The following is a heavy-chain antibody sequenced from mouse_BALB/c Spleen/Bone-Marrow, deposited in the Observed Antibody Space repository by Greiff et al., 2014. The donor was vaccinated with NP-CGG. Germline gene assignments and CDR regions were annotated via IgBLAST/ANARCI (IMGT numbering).Heavy chain of an antibody. Sequence: EVQLQQSGAELVKPGASVKLSCTASGFNVKDTYIHWVKQRPEQGLEWIGRIDPANGNTEYDPKFQGKATITADTSSNSAYLQLSSLASEDTDVYYCASYVYGYYFDYWGQGTTLTVSS. V-gene: IGHV14-3*02. D-gene: IGHD2-2*01. CDR3: ASYVYGYYFDY. CDR1: GFNVKDTY. J-gene: IGHJ2*01. CDR2: IDPANGNT.